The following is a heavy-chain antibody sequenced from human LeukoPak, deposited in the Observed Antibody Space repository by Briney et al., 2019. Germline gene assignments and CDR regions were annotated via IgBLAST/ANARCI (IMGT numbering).Heavy chain of an antibody. J-gene: IGHJ4*02. CDR1: GGSISSSSYY. D-gene: IGHD3-22*01. CDR2: IYYSGST. V-gene: IGHV4-39*01. CDR3: ARGHPYYYDSSGPWGY. Sequence: SETLSLTCTVSGGSISSSSYYWGWIRQPPGKGLEWIGSIYYSGSTYYNPSLKSRVTISVDTSKNQFSLKLSSVTAADTAVYYCARGHPYYYDSSGPWGYWGQGTLVTVSS.